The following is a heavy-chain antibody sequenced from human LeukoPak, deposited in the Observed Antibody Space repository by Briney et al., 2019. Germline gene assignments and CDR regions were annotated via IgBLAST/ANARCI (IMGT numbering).Heavy chain of an antibody. CDR2: ISSSSSYI. Sequence: GGSLRLSCAASGFTFSSYSMNWVRQAPGKGLEWVSSISSSSSYIYYADSAKGRFTISRDNAKNSPYLQMNSLRAEDTAVYYCARDLAGRNYWGQGTLVTVSS. CDR3: ARDLAGRNY. V-gene: IGHV3-21*01. CDR1: GFTFSSYS. J-gene: IGHJ4*02.